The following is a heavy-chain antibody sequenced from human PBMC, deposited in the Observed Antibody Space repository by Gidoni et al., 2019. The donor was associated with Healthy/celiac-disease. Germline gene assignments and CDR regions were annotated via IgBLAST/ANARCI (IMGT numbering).Heavy chain of an antibody. CDR1: GFTFSCYA. D-gene: IGHD3-16*01. CDR3: AKDGGYDYIWGSHVYGMDV. V-gene: IGHV3-23*01. Sequence: EVQLLESGGGLVQPGGSLRLSCAASGFTFSCYAISWVRQAPEKGLEWVSAISGSGGSTYYADSVKGRFTISRDNSKNTLYLQMNSLRAEDTAVYYCAKDGGYDYIWGSHVYGMDVWGQGTTVTVSS. CDR2: ISGSGGST. J-gene: IGHJ6*02.